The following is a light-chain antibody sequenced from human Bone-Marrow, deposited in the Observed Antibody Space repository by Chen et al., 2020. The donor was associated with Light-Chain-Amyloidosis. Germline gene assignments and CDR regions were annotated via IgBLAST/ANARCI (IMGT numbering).Light chain of an antibody. J-gene: IGKJ1*01. CDR3: QHYHSWPRT. CDR2: DAL. CDR1: QSIATS. Sequence: VLTQSPATLSASPGEGVTLSCRASQSIATSLAWYQHKPGQAPRLIIYDALVRPTGIPDRFVGSESGTEFTLTIRALQSEDFAFYSCQHYHSWPRTFGQGTQVDI. V-gene: IGKV3-15*01.